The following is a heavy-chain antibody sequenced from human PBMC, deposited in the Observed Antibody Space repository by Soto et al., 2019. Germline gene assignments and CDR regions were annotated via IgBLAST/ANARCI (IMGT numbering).Heavy chain of an antibody. CDR3: ARDKIGDFDY. CDR1: GFTLSSYA. J-gene: IGHJ4*02. CDR2: TSYDGSNK. V-gene: IGHV3-30-3*01. Sequence: QVQLVESGGGVVQPGRSLRLSCAASGFTLSSYAMHWVRQAPGKGLEWVAVTSYDGSNKYYADSVKGRFTISRDNSKNTLYLQMNSLGAEDTAVYYCARDKIGDFDYWGQGTLVTVSS. D-gene: IGHD3-16*01.